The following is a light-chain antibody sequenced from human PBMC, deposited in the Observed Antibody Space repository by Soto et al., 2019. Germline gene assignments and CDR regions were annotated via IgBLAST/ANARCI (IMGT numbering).Light chain of an antibody. J-gene: IGKJ1*01. CDR2: DAS. Sequence: EVLMRQSPATLSVSPGEGATLSCRASQSVSSYLAWYQQKPGQAPRLLIYDASNRATGIPARFSGSGSGTDVTRTISSLKYEDFAVYYCQQYNNWPRTFGQGTKVDI. CDR1: QSVSSY. CDR3: QQYNNWPRT. V-gene: IGKV3D-15*01.